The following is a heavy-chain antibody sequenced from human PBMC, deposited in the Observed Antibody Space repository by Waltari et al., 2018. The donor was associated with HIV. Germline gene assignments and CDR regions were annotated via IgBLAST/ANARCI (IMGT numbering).Heavy chain of an antibody. D-gene: IGHD3-16*01. CDR1: GFHISSYS. J-gene: IGHJ4*02. CDR3: GRGGLRDY. CDR2: INEDGSKK. Sequence: EFQLVDSGGGLVQPGGSLRISCAASGFHISSYSTSWVRQAPGKGLEWVAIINEDGSKKDYVDSVKGRFTISRDNARNSLYLQMNNLRRGDTAVYYCGRGGLRDYWGQGTLVTVSS. V-gene: IGHV3-7*01.